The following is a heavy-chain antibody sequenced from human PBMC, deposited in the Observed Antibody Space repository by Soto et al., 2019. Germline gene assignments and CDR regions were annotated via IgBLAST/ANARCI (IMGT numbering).Heavy chain of an antibody. V-gene: IGHV4-34*01. D-gene: IGHD3-10*01. J-gene: IGHJ4*02. Sequence: QVHLQQWGAGLLKPSETLSLTCAVNGGAFNGYYWTWIRQSPGKGLQWIGEINHSGTVDDNPSLKSRVTFSIDTSKKQFSLTLTSVTAADTAVYYCARAGAALVRGSIGGFDYWGQGTLVTVSS. CDR1: GGAFNGYY. CDR3: ARAGAALVRGSIGGFDY. CDR2: INHSGTV.